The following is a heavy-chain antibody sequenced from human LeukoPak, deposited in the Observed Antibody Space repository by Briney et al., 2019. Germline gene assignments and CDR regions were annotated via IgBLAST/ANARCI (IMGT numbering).Heavy chain of an antibody. CDR2: INFDGSVK. CDR3: ATEGPHNFDY. V-gene: IGHV3-74*01. J-gene: IGHJ4*02. CDR1: GITFNSYW. Sequence: GGSLRLSCVASGITFNSYWMHWVRQAPGKGLVWVASINFDGSVKTYADSVKGQFTISRDNAKNTLYVQMNSMTAEDTAVYYCATEGPHNFDYWGLGTLVTVSS.